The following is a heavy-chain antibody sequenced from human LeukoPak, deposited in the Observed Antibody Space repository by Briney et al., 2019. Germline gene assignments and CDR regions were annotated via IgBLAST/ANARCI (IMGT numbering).Heavy chain of an antibody. D-gene: IGHD6-13*01. V-gene: IGHV3-30-3*01. CDR3: AKVSLKSGIAAAGTE. CDR2: ISYDGSNK. J-gene: IGHJ4*02. Sequence: GGSLRLSCAASGFTFSSYAMHWVRQAPGKGLEWVAVISYDGSNKYYADSVKGRFTISRDNSKNTLYLQMNSLRAEDTAVYYCAKVSLKSGIAAAGTEWGQGTLVTVSS. CDR1: GFTFSSYA.